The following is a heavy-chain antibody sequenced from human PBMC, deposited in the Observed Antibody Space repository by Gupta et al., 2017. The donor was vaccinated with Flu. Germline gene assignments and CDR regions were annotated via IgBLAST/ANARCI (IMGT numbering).Heavy chain of an antibody. CDR3: ARDPYYFEY. D-gene: IGHD3-16*01. Sequence: WFRQAQGKGLEWVGFIRSRAYGGTTEYAASVKGRFTISRDDSKGIAYLQMNSLETEDTAVYNCARDPYYFEYWGQGTLVTVSS. CDR2: IRSRAYGGTT. V-gene: IGHV3-49*03. J-gene: IGHJ4*02.